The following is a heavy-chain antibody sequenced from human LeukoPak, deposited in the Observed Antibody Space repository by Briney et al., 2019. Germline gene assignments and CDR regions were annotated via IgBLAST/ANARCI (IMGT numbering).Heavy chain of an antibody. CDR1: GFSFSSYW. CDR2: INIHGTGT. V-gene: IGHV3-74*01. D-gene: IGHD1-14*01. J-gene: IGHJ4*02. CDR3: ARDWRHHVDY. Sequence: PGGSLRLSCAASGFSFSSYWMHSARQAPRKGLVWVSGINIHGTGTIYADSVKGRFSISIDNAKNTLYLHMNSLRAEDTAVYYCARDWRHHVDYWGQGILVTVSS.